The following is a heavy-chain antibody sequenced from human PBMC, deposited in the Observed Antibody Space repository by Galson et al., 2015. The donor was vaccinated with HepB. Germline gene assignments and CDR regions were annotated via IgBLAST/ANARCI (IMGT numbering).Heavy chain of an antibody. CDR1: GGTFSRYA. D-gene: IGHD3-22*01. J-gene: IGHJ6*02. V-gene: IGHV1-69*13. Sequence: SVKVSCKASGGTFSRYAISWVRQAPGQGLEWMGGIIPIYGTTNYAQKFQGRVTITADDSTSTAYMELSSLRSEDTAVYYCARGFYHYDSTIYYYYGMDVWGQGTTVTVSS. CDR2: IIPIYGTT. CDR3: ARGFYHYDSTIYYYYGMDV.